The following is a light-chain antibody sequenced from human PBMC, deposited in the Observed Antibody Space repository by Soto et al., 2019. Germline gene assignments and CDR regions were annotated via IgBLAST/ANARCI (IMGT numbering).Light chain of an antibody. CDR2: AAS. J-gene: IGLJ2*01. CDR1: SSDIGDYNY. Sequence: QSALTQPASVCGSPGQSITISCTGTSSDIGDYNYVSWYQHHPGNAPKLIIYAASNRPPGVSNRFSGSKSGNTASLTISGLQAEDEAEYYCSSSTSTTTLLFGGGTKVTVL. CDR3: SSSTSTTTLL. V-gene: IGLV2-14*01.